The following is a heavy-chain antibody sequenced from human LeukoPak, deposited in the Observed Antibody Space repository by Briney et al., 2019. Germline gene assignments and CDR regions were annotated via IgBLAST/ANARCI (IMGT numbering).Heavy chain of an antibody. J-gene: IGHJ6*02. CDR1: GFTFSSYG. CDR2: IWYDGSNK. Sequence: GGSLRLSCAASGFTFSSYGMHGVRQAPGKGLEWVAVIWYDGSNKYYADSVKGRFTISRDNSKNTLYLQMNSLRAEDTAVYYCARDSRSYDFWSGYHYYYYYGMDVWGQGTTVTVSS. CDR3: ARDSRSYDFWSGYHYYYYYGMDV. V-gene: IGHV3-33*01. D-gene: IGHD3-3*01.